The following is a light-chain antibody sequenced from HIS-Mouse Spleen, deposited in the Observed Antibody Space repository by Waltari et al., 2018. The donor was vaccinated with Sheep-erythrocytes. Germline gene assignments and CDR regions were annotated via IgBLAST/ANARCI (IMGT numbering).Light chain of an antibody. CDR1: SSDVGSYNL. J-gene: IGLJ3*02. V-gene: IGLV2-23*01. Sequence: QSALTQPASVSGSPGQSITISCTGTSSDVGSYNLVSWYQPHPGKAPKPMIYEGSKRPSGVSNRFSGSKSGNTASLTISGLQAEDEADYYCCSYAGSSTPWVFGGGTKLTVL. CDR3: CSYAGSSTPWV. CDR2: EGS.